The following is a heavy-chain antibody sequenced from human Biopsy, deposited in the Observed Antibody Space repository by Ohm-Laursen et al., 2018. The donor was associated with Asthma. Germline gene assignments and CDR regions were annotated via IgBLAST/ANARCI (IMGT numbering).Heavy chain of an antibody. CDR1: GGTFNTYV. D-gene: IGHD2-2*01. V-gene: IGHV1-69*13. J-gene: IGHJ4*02. Sequence: SVKASCKSLGGTFNTYVIGWVRQAPGQGLEWMGGINSVFGTTTYPQKFQDRVTITADDSTSTVYKELSSLRSEDTAVYYCARKAGSCISRTCYSLDFWGQGTLVTVSS. CDR3: ARKAGSCISRTCYSLDF. CDR2: INSVFGTT.